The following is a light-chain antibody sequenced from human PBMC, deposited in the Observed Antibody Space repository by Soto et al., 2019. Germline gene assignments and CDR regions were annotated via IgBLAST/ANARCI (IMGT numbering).Light chain of an antibody. V-gene: IGLV2-14*01. CDR2: EVS. Sequence: QSALTQPASVSGSPGQSITISCTGTSCDVGGYNYVSWYQQHPGKAPKLMIYEVSNRPSGVPDRFSGSKSGTSASLAITGLQAEDEADYYCQSYDSSTYVFGTGTKVTVL. CDR3: QSYDSSTYV. J-gene: IGLJ1*01. CDR1: SCDVGGYNY.